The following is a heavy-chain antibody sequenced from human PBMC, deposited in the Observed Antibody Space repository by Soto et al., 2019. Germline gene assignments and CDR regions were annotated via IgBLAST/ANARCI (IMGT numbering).Heavy chain of an antibody. CDR2: ISYDGSNK. CDR1: GFTFSSYG. Sequence: QPGGSLRLSCAASGFTFSSYGMHWVRQAPGKGLEWVAVISYDGSNKYYADSVKGRFTISRDNSKNTLYLQMNSLRAEDTAVYYCAKDSEYCSGGSCPVIAYLPDLWGRGTLVTVSS. V-gene: IGHV3-30*18. D-gene: IGHD2-15*01. J-gene: IGHJ2*01. CDR3: AKDSEYCSGGSCPVIAYLPDL.